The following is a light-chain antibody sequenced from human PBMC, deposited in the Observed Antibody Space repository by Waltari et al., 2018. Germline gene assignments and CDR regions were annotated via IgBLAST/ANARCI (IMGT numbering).Light chain of an antibody. CDR2: EDS. CDR3: YSTDSSDTHRV. J-gene: IGLJ3*02. Sequence: SYELTQPPSVSVSPAQAARITCSGDACPKKYAYWYQQKSGQAPVLVIYEDSKRPSGIPERFSGSSSGTTATLTLSGAQVEDEGDYYCYSTDSSDTHRVFGGGTKLTVL. V-gene: IGLV3-10*01. CDR1: ACPKKY.